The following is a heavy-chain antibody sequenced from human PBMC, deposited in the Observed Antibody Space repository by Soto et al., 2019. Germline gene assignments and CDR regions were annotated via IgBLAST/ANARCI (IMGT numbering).Heavy chain of an antibody. CDR1: GFTFSSYG. D-gene: IGHD3-16*02. V-gene: IGHV3-30*18. Sequence: QVQLVESGGGVVQPGRSLRLSCAASGFTFSSYGMQWVRQAPGKGLEWVAIISYAGSNQYYADSVKGRFTISRDNSKNTLYRQMNSLRAEDMAVYYCAKALGELSPESYDHWGQGVLVTVSS. J-gene: IGHJ4*02. CDR3: AKALGELSPESYDH. CDR2: ISYAGSNQ.